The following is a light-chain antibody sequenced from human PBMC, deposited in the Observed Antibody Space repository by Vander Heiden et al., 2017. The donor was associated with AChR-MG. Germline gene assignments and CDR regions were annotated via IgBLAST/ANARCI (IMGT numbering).Light chain of an antibody. J-gene: IGKJ1*01. CDR2: KAS. Sequence: DIQMTQSPSTLSASVGDRVTITCRASQSIRSWLVWYHQKPGKAPKLLIYKASSLESGVPSRFSGSGSGTEFTLTISSLQPDDFATYYCQQYNSYPWTFGQGTKVEIK. CDR3: QQYNSYPWT. V-gene: IGKV1-5*03. CDR1: QSIRSW.